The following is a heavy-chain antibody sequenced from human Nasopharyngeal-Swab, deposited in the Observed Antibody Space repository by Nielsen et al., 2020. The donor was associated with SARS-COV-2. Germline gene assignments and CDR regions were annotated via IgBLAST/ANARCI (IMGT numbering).Heavy chain of an antibody. CDR2: IYSSGAS. D-gene: IGHD4/OR15-4a*01. V-gene: IGHV4-30-4*01. CDR1: GDSISSGDYL. J-gene: IGHJ4*02. Sequence: SETLSLTCTVSGDSISSGDYLWTWIRQPPGKGLEWIVFIYSSGASSYNPTLKSRLTISVDTSKNQFSLKLTSATAADTAVYYCAREAYGASANFASWGQGTLVTVSS. CDR3: AREAYGASANFAS.